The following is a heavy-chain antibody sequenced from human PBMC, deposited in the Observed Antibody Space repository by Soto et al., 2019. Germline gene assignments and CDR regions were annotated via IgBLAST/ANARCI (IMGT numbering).Heavy chain of an antibody. CDR3: ARKRPGTTERWSDP. CDR1: GGSVSSGSYY. D-gene: IGHD4-17*01. V-gene: IGHV4-61*01. J-gene: IGHJ5*02. CDR2: IYYSGST. Sequence: PSETLSLTCTVSGGSVSSGSYYWSWIRQPPGKGLEWIGYIYYSGSTNYNPSLKSRVTISVDTSKNQFSLKLSSVTAADTAVYYCARKRPGTTERWSDPRGKVSL.